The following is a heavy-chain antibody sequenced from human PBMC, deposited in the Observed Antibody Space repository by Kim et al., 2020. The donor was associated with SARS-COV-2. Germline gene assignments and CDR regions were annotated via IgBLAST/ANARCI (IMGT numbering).Heavy chain of an antibody. CDR2: SGSSGSV. J-gene: IGHJ6*02. Sequence: SGSSGSVCSADSVKGRFTTTRGNAKNSLYLQMNSLRVEDTAVYFCARNKDVWGQGTTVTVSS. CDR3: ARNKDV. V-gene: IGHV3-21*01.